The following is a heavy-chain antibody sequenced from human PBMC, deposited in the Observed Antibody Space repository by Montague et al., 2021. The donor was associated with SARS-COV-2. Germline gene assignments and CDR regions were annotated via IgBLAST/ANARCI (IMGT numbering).Heavy chain of an antibody. CDR3: ARSSDPSGTYDLPY. J-gene: IGHJ4*02. V-gene: IGHV4-59*01. D-gene: IGHD3-10*01. CDR2: IHYNRSN. Sequence: SETLSLTCSVSGGSIGSYNWSSRLQPPGKGLEWIGHIHYNRSNTYSTPSQSRVTISIDTHKYQFSLQLSSVTAADTAVDYCARSSDPSGTYDLPYWGQGTLVAVSS. CDR1: GGSIGSYN.